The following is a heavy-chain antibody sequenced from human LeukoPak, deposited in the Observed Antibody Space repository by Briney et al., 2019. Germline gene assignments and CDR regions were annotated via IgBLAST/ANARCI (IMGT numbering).Heavy chain of an antibody. J-gene: IGHJ4*02. CDR3: ARGGIRCSSTSCYDAPDY. CDR2: INSDGSST. Sequence: PGGSLRLSCGASGFTFSRYWMHWVRQAPGKGLVWVSRINSDGSSTSYADSVKGRFTISRDNAKNTLYLQMNSLRAEDTAVYYCARGGIRCSSTSCYDAPDYWGQGTLVTVSS. CDR1: GFTFSRYW. D-gene: IGHD2-2*01. V-gene: IGHV3-74*01.